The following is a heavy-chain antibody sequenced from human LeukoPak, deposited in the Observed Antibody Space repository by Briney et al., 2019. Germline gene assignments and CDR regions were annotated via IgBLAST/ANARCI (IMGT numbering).Heavy chain of an antibody. CDR2: IIPIFGTA. V-gene: IGHV1-69*13. Sequence: GASVKVSCKASGGTFSSYAISWVRQAPGQGLEWMGGIIPIFGTANYAQKFQGRVTITADESTSTAYMELSSLRSEDTAVYYCSIVTTTWTAFDIWGQGTMVTVSS. J-gene: IGHJ3*02. CDR1: GGTFSSYA. D-gene: IGHD1-26*01. CDR3: SIVTTTWTAFDI.